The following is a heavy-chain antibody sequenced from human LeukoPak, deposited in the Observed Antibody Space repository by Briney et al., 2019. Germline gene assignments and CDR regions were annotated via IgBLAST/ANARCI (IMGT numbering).Heavy chain of an antibody. D-gene: IGHD3-10*01. Sequence: GGSLRLSCAASGFTFSSYAMHWVRQAPGKGLEWVAVISYDGSNKYYADSVKGRFTISRDNAKNSLYLQMNSLRAEDTAVYYCARDRDYGSGSSYDAFDIWGQGTMVTVSS. V-gene: IGHV3-30-3*01. CDR3: ARDRDYGSGSSYDAFDI. CDR1: GFTFSSYA. CDR2: ISYDGSNK. J-gene: IGHJ3*02.